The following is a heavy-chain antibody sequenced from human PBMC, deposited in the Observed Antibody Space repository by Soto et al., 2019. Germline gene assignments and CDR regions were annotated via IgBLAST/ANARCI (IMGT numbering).Heavy chain of an antibody. CDR2: IGSGNRRI. CDR1: GFPFSTYS. V-gene: IGHV3-48*02. CDR3: ARDQNWAFDY. D-gene: IGHD3-16*01. J-gene: IGHJ4*02. Sequence: EVQLVESGGGLVQPGGSLRLSCATSGFPFSTYSMNWVRQAPGKGLEWLSYIGSGNRRITYADSVKGRFTISRDDADNSLYLQMDILRDEDTAVYYFARDQNWAFDYWGQGTPVTVSS.